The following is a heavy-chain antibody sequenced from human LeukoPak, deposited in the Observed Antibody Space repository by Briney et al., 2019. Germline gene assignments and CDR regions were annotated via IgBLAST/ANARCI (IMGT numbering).Heavy chain of an antibody. CDR1: GFTFSSYD. CDR2: IGTAGDT. J-gene: IGHJ4*02. D-gene: IGHD6-19*01. Sequence: GGSLRLSCAASGFTFSSYDMHWVRQATGKGLEWVSAIGTAGDTYYPGSVKGRFTISRENAKNSLYLQMNSLRAEDTAVYYCAKERLGVAVAGEFDYWGQGTLVTVSS. V-gene: IGHV3-13*01. CDR3: AKERLGVAVAGEFDY.